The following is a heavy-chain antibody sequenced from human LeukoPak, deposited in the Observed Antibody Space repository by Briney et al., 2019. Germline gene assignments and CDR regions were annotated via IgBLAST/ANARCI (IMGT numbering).Heavy chain of an antibody. Sequence: ASVKVSCKASGYTLTQHSMNWVRQAPGQGLEWMGWIITDTGNPTYAQGFTGRFVFSVDTSVNTAYLQISSLKAEDTAVYYCAREGEADILTGYEFDYWGQGTLVTVSS. CDR3: AREGEADILTGYEFDY. J-gene: IGHJ4*02. CDR2: IITDTGNP. V-gene: IGHV7-4-1*02. CDR1: GYTLTQHS. D-gene: IGHD3-9*01.